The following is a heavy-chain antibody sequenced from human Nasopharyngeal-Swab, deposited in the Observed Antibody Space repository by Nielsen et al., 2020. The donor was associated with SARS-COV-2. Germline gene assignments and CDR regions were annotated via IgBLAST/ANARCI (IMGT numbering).Heavy chain of an antibody. CDR2: IYYSGST. D-gene: IGHD1-26*01. Sequence: SETLSLTCTVSGGSISSYYWSWIRQPPGKGLEWIGYIYYSGSTNYNPSLKSRVTISVDTSKNQFSLKLSSVTAADTAVYYCARATSGSYYPFHYWGQGTLVTVSS. V-gene: IGHV4-59*01. J-gene: IGHJ4*02. CDR3: ARATSGSYYPFHY. CDR1: GGSISSYY.